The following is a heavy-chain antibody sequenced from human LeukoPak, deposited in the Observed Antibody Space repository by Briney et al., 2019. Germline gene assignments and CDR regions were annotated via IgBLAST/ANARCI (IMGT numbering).Heavy chain of an antibody. CDR1: GGSISSHY. V-gene: IGHV4-59*11. CDR3: ARAYDDDYYYYMDV. CDR2: ISNSGTT. J-gene: IGHJ6*03. Sequence: SETLSLTCTVSGGSISSHYWSWIRQPPGKGLEWIGQISNSGTTSYNPSLKSRVTISLDTSRNHFSLKLSSVTAADTAVYYCARAYDDDYYYYMDVWGQGTLVTVSS. D-gene: IGHD3-3*01.